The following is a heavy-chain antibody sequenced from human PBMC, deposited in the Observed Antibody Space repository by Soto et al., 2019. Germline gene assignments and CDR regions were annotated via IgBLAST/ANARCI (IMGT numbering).Heavy chain of an antibody. CDR2: IIPILGIA. D-gene: IGHD6-19*01. CDR3: ARNQWLDSYWFDP. CDR1: GGTFSSYT. Sequence: QVQLVQSGAEVKKPGSSVKVSCKASGGTFSSYTISWVRQAPGQGLEWMGRIIPILGIANYAQKFQGRVTITADKSTSTAYMELSSLRSEDTAVYYCARNQWLDSYWFDPWGQGTLVTVSS. J-gene: IGHJ5*02. V-gene: IGHV1-69*02.